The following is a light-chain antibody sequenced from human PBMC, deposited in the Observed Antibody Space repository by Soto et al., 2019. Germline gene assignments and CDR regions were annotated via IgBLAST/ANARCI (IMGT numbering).Light chain of an antibody. Sequence: EIVLTQSPGTLSLSPGERATLSCRASESVSSTSLVWYQQKPGQAPRLLMYGVSSRATGIPDRFSGSGSGTDFTLTINRLEPEDFAVYFCQQYDNSVWTFGQGTKVDIK. J-gene: IGKJ1*01. CDR2: GVS. V-gene: IGKV3-20*01. CDR1: ESVSSTS. CDR3: QQYDNSVWT.